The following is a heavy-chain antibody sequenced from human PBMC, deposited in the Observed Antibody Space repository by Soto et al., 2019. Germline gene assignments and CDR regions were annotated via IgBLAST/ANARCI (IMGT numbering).Heavy chain of an antibody. Sequence: GGSLRLSCAASGVPFRNYAMSWVRQAPGKGLEWVSSISDSGVSTYYADSVKGRFTISRDNSKNTLFLQMNSLRAEDTAVYYCAKGTSFGCWGQGTLVTVSS. CDR2: ISDSGVST. V-gene: IGHV3-23*01. CDR3: AKGTSFGC. D-gene: IGHD2-2*01. CDR1: GVPFRNYA. J-gene: IGHJ4*02.